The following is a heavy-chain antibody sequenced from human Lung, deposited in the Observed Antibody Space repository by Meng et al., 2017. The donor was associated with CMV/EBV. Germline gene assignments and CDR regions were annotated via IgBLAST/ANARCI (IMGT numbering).Heavy chain of an antibody. CDR3: ARGGGATAKDFYDMDV. V-gene: IGHV3-11*04. J-gene: IGHJ6*02. CDR2: IGTSESSK. Sequence: GESLKISCAASGFTFSDYYMRWIRQAPGKGLEWVANIGTSESSKYYVDSVKGRFTVSRDNTKNSLYLQMNTLTDEDTAAYYWARGGGATAKDFYDMDVWGQGTTVTVSS. D-gene: IGHD1-26*01. CDR1: GFTFSDYY.